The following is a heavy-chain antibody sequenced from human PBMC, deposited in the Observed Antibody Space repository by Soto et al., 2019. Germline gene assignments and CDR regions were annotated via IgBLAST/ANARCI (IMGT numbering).Heavy chain of an antibody. CDR2: MSSDGSKI. D-gene: IGHD1-26*01. V-gene: IGHV3-30*18. Sequence: QVQLVESGGGAVQPGESLRLSCVASGFDFTYYAMHWVRQAPGKGLESVAVMSSDGSKIHHTDSVKGRFTISRDNSKNTLHLQMNSLRKEDTAVYFCAKDEGVGGTLGLFDYWGQGTRVSVSS. CDR3: AKDEGVGGTLGLFDY. CDR1: GFDFTYYA. J-gene: IGHJ4*02.